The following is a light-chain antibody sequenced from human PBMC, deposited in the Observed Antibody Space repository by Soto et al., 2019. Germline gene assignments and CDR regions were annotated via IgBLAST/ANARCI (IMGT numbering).Light chain of an antibody. V-gene: IGKV3-20*01. Sequence: EIVLTQSPGTLSLSPGERATLSCRASQSVSSSYLAWYQQKPVQAPRLLIYGASSRATGIPDRFSGSGSGTDFTLTITILEPEDFAVYYCQQYGSSPKYTFGQGTKLEIK. CDR3: QQYGSSPKYT. CDR2: GAS. CDR1: QSVSSSY. J-gene: IGKJ2*01.